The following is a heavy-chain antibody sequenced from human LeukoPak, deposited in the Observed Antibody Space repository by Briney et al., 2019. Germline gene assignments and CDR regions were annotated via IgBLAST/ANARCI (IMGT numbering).Heavy chain of an antibody. J-gene: IGHJ4*02. CDR1: GGSISSDGYY. D-gene: IGHD2-2*01. V-gene: IGHV4-39*01. Sequence: SETLSLTCTVSGGSISSDGYYWSWIRQHPGKGLEWIGAIYYTGSTYYNPSLKSRVTISVDTSKNQFSLKLSSVTAADTAVYYCASVDCSSTSCYFDYWGQGTLVTVSS. CDR2: IYYTGST. CDR3: ASVDCSSTSCYFDY.